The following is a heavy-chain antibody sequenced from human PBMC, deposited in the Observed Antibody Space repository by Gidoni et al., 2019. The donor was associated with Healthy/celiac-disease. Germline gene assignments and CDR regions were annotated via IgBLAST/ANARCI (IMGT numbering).Heavy chain of an antibody. CDR1: VYTLTSYY. J-gene: IGHJ6*02. D-gene: IGHD2-2*01. V-gene: IGHV1-46*01. Sequence: QVQLVQSGAEVKKPGASVKVSCKASVYTLTSYYIHWVRQAHGQGLEWMGIINPSGGSTSYAQKFQGRVTMTRDTSTSTVYMELSSLRSEDTAVYYCARDLQYQLLSKRYYYYYGMDVWGQGTTVTVSS. CDR2: INPSGGST. CDR3: ARDLQYQLLSKRYYYYYGMDV.